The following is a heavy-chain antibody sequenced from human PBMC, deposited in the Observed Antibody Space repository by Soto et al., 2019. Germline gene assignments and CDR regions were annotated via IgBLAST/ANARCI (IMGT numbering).Heavy chain of an antibody. CDR2: IYSGGSI. D-gene: IGHD3-16*01. Sequence: EVQLVESGGGLVQPGGSLRLSCAASGFTVTINYMSWVRQAPGKGLEWVSLIYSGGSIYYADSVKGRFTISRHNSNNTLYLQLNSLRTEDTAVYYCATYGGGWGQVTLLTVSS. V-gene: IGHV3-53*04. CDR1: GFTVTINY. J-gene: IGHJ4*02. CDR3: ATYGGG.